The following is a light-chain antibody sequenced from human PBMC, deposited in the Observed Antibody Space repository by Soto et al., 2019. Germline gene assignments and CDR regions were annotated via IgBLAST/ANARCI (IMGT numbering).Light chain of an antibody. J-gene: IGKJ2*01. V-gene: IGKV1-9*01. CDR3: QQLSHYPYT. CDR2: DPS. CDR1: YDISSS. Sequence: DIQLTQSPSFLSASVEDRVTISCRASYDISSSLAWYQQEPGKPPKLLIYDPSTLQTGVPSRFTGSGSGRKFTLTISGLQFGDFATYFCQQLSHYPYTFGQGTKVDIK.